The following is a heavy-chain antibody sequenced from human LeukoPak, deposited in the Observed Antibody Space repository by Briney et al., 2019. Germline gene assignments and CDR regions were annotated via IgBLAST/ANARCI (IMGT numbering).Heavy chain of an antibody. J-gene: IGHJ5*02. CDR1: GYTFTSYA. CDR2: INAGDGNT. Sequence: GASVKVSCKASGYTFTSYAMHWVRQAPGQRLEWMGWINAGDGNTKYSQKFQGRVTITRDTSASTAYMELSSLRSEDTAVYYCARGYYDSSGYLNRFDPWGQGTLVTVSS. D-gene: IGHD3-22*01. CDR3: ARGYYDSSGYLNRFDP. V-gene: IGHV1-3*01.